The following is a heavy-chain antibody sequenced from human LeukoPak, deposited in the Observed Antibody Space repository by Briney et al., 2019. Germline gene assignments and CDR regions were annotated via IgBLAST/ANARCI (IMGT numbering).Heavy chain of an antibody. D-gene: IGHD1-1*01. CDR3: AKDMRTLDYFDY. CDR2: VSGSGGST. CDR1: GFTFSNYA. J-gene: IGHJ4*02. Sequence: GGSLRLSCAASGFTFSNYAMSWVRQAPGKGLEWVSTVSGSGGSTYYEDSVKGRFTISRDNSKKTLYLQMNSLKAEDTAIYYCAKDMRTLDYFDYWGQGTLVTVSS. V-gene: IGHV3-23*01.